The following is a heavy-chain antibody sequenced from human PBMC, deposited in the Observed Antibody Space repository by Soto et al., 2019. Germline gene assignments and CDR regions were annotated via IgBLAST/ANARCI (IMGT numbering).Heavy chain of an antibody. D-gene: IGHD3-16*01. V-gene: IGHV4-30-2*01. J-gene: IGHJ4*02. CDR2: IYHSGST. Sequence: KPSETLSLTCAVSGGSISSGGYSWSWIRQPPGKGLEWIGYIYHSGSTYYNPSLKSRVTISVDRSKNQFSLKLSSVTAADTAVYYCARVFRGYFDYWGQGTLVTVSS. CDR3: ARVFRGYFDY. CDR1: GGSISSGGYS.